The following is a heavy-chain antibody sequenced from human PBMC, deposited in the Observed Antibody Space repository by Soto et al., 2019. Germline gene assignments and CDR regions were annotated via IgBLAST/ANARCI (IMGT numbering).Heavy chain of an antibody. Sequence: PGESLKISCKGSGYSFTSYWIGWVRQMPGKGLEWMGIIYPGDSDTRYSPSFQGQVTISADKSISTAYLQWSSLKASDTAMYYCASAHYYDSSGYYAVDYWGQGTLVTVSS. J-gene: IGHJ4*02. V-gene: IGHV5-51*01. D-gene: IGHD3-22*01. CDR1: GYSFTSYW. CDR3: ASAHYYDSSGYYAVDY. CDR2: IYPGDSDT.